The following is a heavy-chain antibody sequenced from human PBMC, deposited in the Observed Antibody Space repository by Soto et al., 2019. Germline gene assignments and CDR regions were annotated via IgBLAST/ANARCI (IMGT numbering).Heavy chain of an antibody. V-gene: IGHV3-30*04. D-gene: IGHD1-26*01. CDR2: ISYDGSNK. CDR1: GFTFSSYA. CDR3: AREGSGSYYMDV. Sequence: GSLRLSCAASGFTFSSYAMHWVRQAPGKGLEWVAVISYDGSNKYYADSVKGRFTISRDNSKNTLYLQMNSLRAEDTAVYYCAREGSGSYYMDVWGKGTTVTVSS. J-gene: IGHJ6*03.